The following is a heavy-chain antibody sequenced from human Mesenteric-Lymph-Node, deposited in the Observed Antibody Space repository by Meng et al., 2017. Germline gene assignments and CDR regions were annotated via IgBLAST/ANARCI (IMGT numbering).Heavy chain of an antibody. CDR3: ARVSAWGY. CDR1: GFTFSSYA. J-gene: IGHJ4*02. D-gene: IGHD3-16*01. V-gene: IGHV3-23*01. CDR2: ISGSGYNT. Sequence: GESLKISCAASGFTFSSYAMSWVRQAPGKGLEWVSAISGSGYNTYYADSVKGRFTISRDNSKNTLYLQMNSLRAEDTAVYYCARVSAWGYWGQGTLVTVSS.